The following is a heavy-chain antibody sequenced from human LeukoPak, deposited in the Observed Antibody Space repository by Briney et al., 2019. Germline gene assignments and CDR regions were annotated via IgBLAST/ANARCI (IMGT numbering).Heavy chain of an antibody. CDR1: GGSISSYY. CDR3: ARRGYYNWFDP. Sequence: SETLSLTCTVSGGSISSYYWSWIRQPPGKGLEWIGSIYYSGSTYYNPSLKSRVTISVDTSKNQFSLKLNSVTAADTAVYYCARRGYYNWFDPWGQGTLVTVSS. V-gene: IGHV4-59*05. CDR2: IYYSGST. J-gene: IGHJ5*02. D-gene: IGHD5-12*01.